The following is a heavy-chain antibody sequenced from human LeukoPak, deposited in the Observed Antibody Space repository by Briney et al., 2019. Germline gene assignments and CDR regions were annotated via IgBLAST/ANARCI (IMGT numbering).Heavy chain of an antibody. CDR1: GYSFTSYW. J-gene: IGHJ3*02. V-gene: IGHV5-51*01. Sequence: AEAPKTSSKGSGYSFTSYWIGCVRQMPAPSLEWRGVIYPGNSDTRYTPSFQGQVTISVDTSINTSSLHWSSLTAPDTAVYYGARPPFISGPGTKFTASS. CDR3: ARPPFI. CDR2: IYPGNSDT.